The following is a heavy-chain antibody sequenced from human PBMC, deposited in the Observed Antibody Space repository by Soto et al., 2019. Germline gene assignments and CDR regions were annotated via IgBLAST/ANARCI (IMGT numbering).Heavy chain of an antibody. CDR1: GVSFNNNG. J-gene: IGHJ6*02. Sequence: QVQLVQSGAEVKKPGSSVKVSCKTSGVSFNNNGIGWVRQAPGHGLEWMGGVSPPFRTSNYARKFQGRISITADASTGTVNMELSSLKPEDTAQYYCARVLYFGPGSYPPYGMDVWGQGTTVTVSS. CDR3: ARVLYFGPGSYPPYGMDV. V-gene: IGHV1-69*01. CDR2: VSPPFRTS. D-gene: IGHD3-10*01.